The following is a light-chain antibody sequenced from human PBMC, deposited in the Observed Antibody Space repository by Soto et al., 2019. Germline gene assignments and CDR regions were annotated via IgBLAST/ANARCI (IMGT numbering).Light chain of an antibody. V-gene: IGKV3-20*01. CDR3: QQSAT. J-gene: IGKJ1*01. Sequence: EVVMTQSPGTLSVSLGESATLSCRASQSVDGYLAWYQHKPGQAPRLLISGASTGATGIPDRFSGSGSGTDFTLTISRLEPEDFAVYYCQQSATFGQGTKVDIK. CDR2: GAS. CDR1: QSVDGY.